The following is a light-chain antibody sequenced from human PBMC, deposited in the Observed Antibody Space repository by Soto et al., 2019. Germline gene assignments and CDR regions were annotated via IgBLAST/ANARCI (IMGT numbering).Light chain of an antibody. CDR2: AAS. Sequence: DIQMTQSPPSLSASVGDRVTITCRASQSISSYLNWYQQKLGKAPKLLIYAASSLQSGVPSRFSGSGSGTDFTLTISSLQPEDFATYYCQQSYSTPRTFGQGTKVEIK. V-gene: IGKV1-39*01. CDR1: QSISSY. J-gene: IGKJ1*01. CDR3: QQSYSTPRT.